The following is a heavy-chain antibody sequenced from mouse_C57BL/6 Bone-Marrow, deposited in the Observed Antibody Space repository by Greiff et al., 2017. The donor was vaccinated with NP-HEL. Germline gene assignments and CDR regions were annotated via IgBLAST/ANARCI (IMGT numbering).Heavy chain of an antibody. D-gene: IGHD1-1*01. CDR3: TVITTVVASGGY. CDR1: GYTFTSYW. Sequence: VHVKQSGTVLARPGASVKMSCKTSGYTFTSYWMHWVKQRPGQGLEWIGAIYPGNSDTSYNQKFKGKAKLTAVTSASTAYMELSSLTNEDSAVYYCTVITTVVASGGYWGQGTTLTVSS. CDR2: IYPGNSDT. V-gene: IGHV1-5*01. J-gene: IGHJ2*01.